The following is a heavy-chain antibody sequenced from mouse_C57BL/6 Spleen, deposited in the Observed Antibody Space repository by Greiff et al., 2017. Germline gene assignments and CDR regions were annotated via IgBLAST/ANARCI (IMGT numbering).Heavy chain of an antibody. J-gene: IGHJ2*01. V-gene: IGHV1-26*01. CDR1: GYTFTDYY. CDR3: ARVGYDVGY. Sequence: EVQLQQSGPELVKPGASVKISCKASGYTFTDYYMNWVKQSPGQSLEWIGDINPNNGGTSYNQKFKGKATLTVDKSSSTAYMELRSLTSEDSAVYYCARVGYDVGYWGQGTTLTVSS. D-gene: IGHD2-14*01. CDR2: INPNNGGT.